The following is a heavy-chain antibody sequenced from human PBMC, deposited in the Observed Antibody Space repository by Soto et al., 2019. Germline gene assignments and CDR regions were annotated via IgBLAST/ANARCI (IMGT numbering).Heavy chain of an antibody. Sequence: LGESLKISCKVSGYSFTSYWIGWVRQMPGKGLEWMGIIYPGDSDTRYSPSFQGQVTISADKSISTAYLQWSSLKASDTAMYYCARPREAGKNYYGVDVWGQGTTVTVSS. D-gene: IGHD6-19*01. CDR2: IYPGDSDT. J-gene: IGHJ6*02. V-gene: IGHV5-51*01. CDR1: GYSFTSYW. CDR3: ARPREAGKNYYGVDV.